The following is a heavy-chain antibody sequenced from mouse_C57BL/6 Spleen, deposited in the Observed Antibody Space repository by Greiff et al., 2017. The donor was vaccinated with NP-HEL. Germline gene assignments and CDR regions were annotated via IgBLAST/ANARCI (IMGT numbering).Heavy chain of an antibody. CDR2: INPSSGYT. J-gene: IGHJ2*01. V-gene: IGHV1-4*01. CDR3: ATAYYSNEDFDY. Sequence: QVQLQQSGAELARPGASVKMSCKASGYTFTSYTMHWVKQRPGQGLEWIGYINPSSGYTKYNQKFKDKATLTADKSSSTAYMQLSSLTSEDSAVYYCATAYYSNEDFDYWGQGTTLTVSS. CDR1: GYTFTSYT. D-gene: IGHD2-5*01.